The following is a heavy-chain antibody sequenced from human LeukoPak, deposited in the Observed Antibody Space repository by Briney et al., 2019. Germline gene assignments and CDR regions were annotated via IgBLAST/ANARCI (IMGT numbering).Heavy chain of an antibody. J-gene: IGHJ5*02. D-gene: IGHD6-6*01. CDR3: ARGNLYSSSSLSWDFDP. CDR1: GGSISSYY. V-gene: IGHV4-34*01. Sequence: LLKPSGTLSLTFTVSGGSISSYYWSWIRQPPGKGLEWIGEINHSGSTNYNPSLKSQGTIAVGKSKNQFSLKLSSVTAADTAVYYCARGNLYSSSSLSWDFDPWGQGTLVTVSS. CDR2: INHSGST.